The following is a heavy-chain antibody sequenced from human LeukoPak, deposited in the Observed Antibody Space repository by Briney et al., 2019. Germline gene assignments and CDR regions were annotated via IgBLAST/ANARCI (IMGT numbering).Heavy chain of an antibody. CDR2: IYTGGTT. V-gene: IGHV3-53*01. CDR1: GFNVSSNY. D-gene: IGHD2/OR15-2a*01. Sequence: PGGSLRLSCAASGFNVSSNYMRWLRQAPGKGLEWVSVIYTGGTTYYADSVKGRFTIFRDNSKNTLYFQMNSLRAEDTAVYYCAREAVASNRAFDPWGQGTLVTVSS. J-gene: IGHJ5*02. CDR3: AREAVASNRAFDP.